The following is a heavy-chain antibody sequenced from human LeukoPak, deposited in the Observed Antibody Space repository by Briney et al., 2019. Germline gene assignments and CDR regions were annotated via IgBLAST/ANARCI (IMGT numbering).Heavy chain of an antibody. CDR3: ARDDMGATPEYFQH. CDR1: GFTFGSYA. D-gene: IGHD1-26*01. CDR2: ISYDGSNK. Sequence: GGSLRLSCAASGFTFGSYAMHWVRQAPGKGLEWVAVISYDGSNKYYADSVKGRFTISRDNSKNTLYLQMNSLRAEDTAVYYCARDDMGATPEYFQHWGQGTLVTVSS. J-gene: IGHJ1*01. V-gene: IGHV3-30*04.